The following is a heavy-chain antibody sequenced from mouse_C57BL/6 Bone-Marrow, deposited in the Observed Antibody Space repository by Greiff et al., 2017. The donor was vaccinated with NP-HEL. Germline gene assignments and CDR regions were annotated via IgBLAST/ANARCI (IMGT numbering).Heavy chain of an antibody. D-gene: IGHD2-5*01. J-gene: IGHJ4*01. CDR2: IDPSDSYT. V-gene: IGHV1-59*01. CDR3: AREAYSNYDAMVY. CDR1: GYTFTSYW. Sequence: VQLQQPGAELVRPGTSVKLSCKASGYTFTSYWMHWVKQRPGQGLEWIGVIDPSDSYTNYNQKFKGKATLTVDTSSSTAYMQLSSLTSEYSAVYYCAREAYSNYDAMVYWGQGTSVTVSS.